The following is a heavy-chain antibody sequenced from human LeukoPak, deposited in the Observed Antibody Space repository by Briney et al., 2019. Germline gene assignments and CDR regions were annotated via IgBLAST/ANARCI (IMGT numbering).Heavy chain of an antibody. Sequence: SETLSLTCTVSGGSISSYYWSWIRQPPGKGLEWIGYIYYSGSTNYNPSLKSRVTISVDTSKNQFSLKLSSVTAADTAVYYCARGPNRGSPFDYWGQGTLVTVSS. CDR3: ARGPNRGSPFDY. D-gene: IGHD1-14*01. V-gene: IGHV4-59*01. J-gene: IGHJ4*02. CDR1: GGSISSYY. CDR2: IYYSGST.